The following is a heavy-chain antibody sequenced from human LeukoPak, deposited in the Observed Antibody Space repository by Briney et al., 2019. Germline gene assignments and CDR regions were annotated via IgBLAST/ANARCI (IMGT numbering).Heavy chain of an antibody. V-gene: IGHV6-1*01. CDR3: TRDATRTGWFDP. CDR2: TYHKSRRDN. CDR1: GDSVSNNRAA. J-gene: IGHJ5*02. Sequence: SQTLSLTCAISGDSVSNNRAAWNWIRQSPSRGLEWLGRTYHKSRRDNDYAESVKSRITINPDTSKNQFSLQLNSVTPEDTAVYYCTRDATRTGWFDPWGQGTLVTVSS. D-gene: IGHD1-14*01.